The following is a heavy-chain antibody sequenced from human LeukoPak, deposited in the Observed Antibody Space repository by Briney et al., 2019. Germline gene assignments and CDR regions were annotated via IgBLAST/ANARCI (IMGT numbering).Heavy chain of an antibody. Sequence: PGGSLRLSCAAYGFTFSNYAMNWVRQAPGKGLEWVSYISSSSTVIYYADSAKGRFNINRDNGKSSLYLQLSSLRAEDTAVYYCARDSRQQLPHWGQGTLVTVSS. V-gene: IGHV3-48*01. CDR1: GFTFSNYA. CDR3: ARDSRQQLPH. D-gene: IGHD6-13*01. CDR2: ISSSSTVI. J-gene: IGHJ4*02.